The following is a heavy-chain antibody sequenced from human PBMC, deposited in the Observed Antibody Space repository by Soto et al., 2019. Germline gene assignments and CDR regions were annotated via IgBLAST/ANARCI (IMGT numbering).Heavy chain of an antibody. Sequence: GESLKISCQASGYGFTRYWIAWVREQPAIGLDWRGIVLPCDSDARYSQPVQRQVTMSADKSTKTAYLQWNSLKASVSAIYYCARRGARGLWCSPVDYWGRGTQVTVSS. D-gene: IGHD2-8*01. V-gene: IGHV5-51*01. J-gene: IGHJ4*02. CDR3: ARRGARGLWCSPVDY. CDR1: GYGFTRYW. CDR2: VLPCDSDA.